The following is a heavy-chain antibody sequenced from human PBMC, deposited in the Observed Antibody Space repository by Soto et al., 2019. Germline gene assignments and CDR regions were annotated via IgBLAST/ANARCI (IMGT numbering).Heavy chain of an antibody. D-gene: IGHD1-26*01. Sequence: QVQLVQSGAEVKKPGASVKVSCKASGYTFTSYGISWVRQAPGQGLEWMGWISAYNGNTKYAQKLQGRVSMTTDTSTSTAYMELSSLSTHDTALYLCARVLGAQIVDYWGQGTLVTVSS. J-gene: IGHJ4*02. CDR2: ISAYNGNT. V-gene: IGHV1-18*01. CDR3: ARVLGAQIVDY. CDR1: GYTFTSYG.